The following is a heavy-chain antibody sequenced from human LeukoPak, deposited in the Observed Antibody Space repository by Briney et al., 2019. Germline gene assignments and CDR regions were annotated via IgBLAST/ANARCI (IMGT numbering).Heavy chain of an antibody. CDR3: ARGDCSSTSCPAAYFDY. CDR1: GFTFSSYA. V-gene: IGHV3-64*01. J-gene: IGHJ4*02. D-gene: IGHD2-2*01. Sequence: PGGSLRLSCAASGFTFSSYAMSWVRQAPGKGLEYVSAISSNGGSTYYANSVKGRFTISRDNSKNTLYLQMGSLRAEDMAVYYCARGDCSSTSCPAAYFDYWGQGTLVTVSS. CDR2: ISSNGGST.